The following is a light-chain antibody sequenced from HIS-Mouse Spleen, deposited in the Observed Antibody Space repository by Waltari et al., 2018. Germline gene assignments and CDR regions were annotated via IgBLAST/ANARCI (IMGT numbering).Light chain of an antibody. J-gene: IGLJ2*01. CDR2: KDS. V-gene: IGLV3-25*03. CDR1: VLPKQY. CDR3: QSADSSGTYVV. Sequence: SYELTQPPSVSVSPGQTARITCPGDVLPKQYAYGYQQKPGQAPVLVIYKDSERPSGIPERCSGSSSGTTVTLTISGVQAEDDADYYCQSADSSGTYVVFGGGTKLTVL.